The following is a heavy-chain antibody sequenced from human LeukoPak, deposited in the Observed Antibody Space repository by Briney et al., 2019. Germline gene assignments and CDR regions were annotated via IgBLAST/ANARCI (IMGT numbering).Heavy chain of an antibody. J-gene: IGHJ6*02. V-gene: IGHV6-1*01. Sequence: SQTLSLTCAISGDSVSSNSVAWNWIRQSPSRGLEWLGRTYYRSKWYSDYAVSIKGRITIKPDTSKNQFSLQLNSVTPEDTAVYYCARIGGDYSYGMDVWGQGTTVAVSS. CDR1: GDSVSSNSVA. CDR3: ARIGGDYSYGMDV. CDR2: TYYRSKWYS. D-gene: IGHD2-21*01.